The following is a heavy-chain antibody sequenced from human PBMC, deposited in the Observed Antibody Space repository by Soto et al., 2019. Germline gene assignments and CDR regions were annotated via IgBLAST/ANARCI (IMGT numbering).Heavy chain of an antibody. CDR1: GGSFKSGSYS. CDR3: ARGSEDYNGWYSDL. CDR2: LYYSGST. V-gene: IGHV4-61*01. D-gene: IGHD4-4*01. J-gene: IGHJ2*01. Sequence: SETLSLTCTVSGGSFKSGSYSWNWIRQPPGKGLEWIGYLYYSGSTNYNPSLESRVTISVDTSKNQLSLELTSVTAADTAVYYCARGSEDYNGWYSDLWGRGTPVTVSS.